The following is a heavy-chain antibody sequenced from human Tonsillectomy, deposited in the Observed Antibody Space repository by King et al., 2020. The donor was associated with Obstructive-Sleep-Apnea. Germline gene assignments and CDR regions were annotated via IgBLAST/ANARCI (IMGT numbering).Heavy chain of an antibody. D-gene: IGHD3-10*01. Sequence: QLVQSGAEVKKPGASVKVSCKASGYTFTSYDFNWVRQAPGQGLEWVGWMNPSSGNTGYAQKFKGRVTLTRDTAISTAYMELSSLRSDDTAVYYCARNPRRSGWFDPWGQGTLVTVSS. CDR3: ARNPRRSGWFDP. J-gene: IGHJ5*02. V-gene: IGHV1-8*01. CDR1: GYTFTSYD. CDR2: MNPSSGNT.